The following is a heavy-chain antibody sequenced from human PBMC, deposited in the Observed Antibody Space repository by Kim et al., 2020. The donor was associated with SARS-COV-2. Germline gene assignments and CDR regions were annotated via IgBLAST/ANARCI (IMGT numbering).Heavy chain of an antibody. D-gene: IGHD6-19*01. CDR3: ARNSGWYPWGFDY. CDR1: GFTVSSNY. J-gene: IGHJ4*02. Sequence: GGSLRLSCAASGFTVSSNYMSWVRQAPGKGLEWVSVIYSGGSTYYADSVKGRFTISRDNSKNTLYLQMNSLRAEDTAVYYCARNSGWYPWGFDYWGQGTLVTVSS. V-gene: IGHV3-53*01. CDR2: IYSGGST.